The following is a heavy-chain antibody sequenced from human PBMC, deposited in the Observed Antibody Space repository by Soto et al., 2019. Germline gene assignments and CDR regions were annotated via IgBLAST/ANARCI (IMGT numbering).Heavy chain of an antibody. J-gene: IGHJ4*02. Sequence: HVQLVQSGAEMKKPGSSVKVSCQSSGGTFNTYAMNWVRQAPGQGPERMGDISPMFGAANYAPKFQGRVTITADESTGTSYMQLSSLPSDVTALYFCAREVQVHTPAFVYWGQGTLVTVSS. CDR2: ISPMFGAA. CDR1: GGTFNTYA. D-gene: IGHD3-10*01. CDR3: AREVQVHTPAFVY. V-gene: IGHV1-69*19.